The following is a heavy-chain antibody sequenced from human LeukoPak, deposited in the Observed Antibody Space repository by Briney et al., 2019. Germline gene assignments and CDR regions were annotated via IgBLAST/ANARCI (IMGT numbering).Heavy chain of an antibody. V-gene: IGHV4-39*07. CDR2: MYYSGTT. Sequence: SETLSLTCSASGGLINTRSYFWGWIRQSPGKGLEWIASMYYSGTTYYNPSLKSRVTISVDKSKNQFSLKLSSVTAADTAVYYCARGSSSWTDYFDYWGQGTLVTVSS. J-gene: IGHJ4*02. CDR3: ARGSSSWTDYFDY. CDR1: GGLINTRSYF. D-gene: IGHD6-13*01.